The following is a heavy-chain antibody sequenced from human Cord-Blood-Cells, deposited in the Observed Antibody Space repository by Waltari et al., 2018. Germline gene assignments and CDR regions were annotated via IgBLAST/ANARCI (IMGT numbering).Heavy chain of an antibody. Sequence: EVQLVESGGGLVQPGGSLKLSCAASGFTFSGSAMHWVRQASGKGLGCVGRIRSKANSYATADAASVKGRCTISRDDSKNTAYLQMNSLKTEDTAVYYCTRPHSSGFDYWGQGTLVTVSS. CDR1: GFTFSGSA. CDR3: TRPHSSGFDY. J-gene: IGHJ4*02. V-gene: IGHV3-73*02. CDR2: IRSKANSYAT. D-gene: IGHD6-19*01.